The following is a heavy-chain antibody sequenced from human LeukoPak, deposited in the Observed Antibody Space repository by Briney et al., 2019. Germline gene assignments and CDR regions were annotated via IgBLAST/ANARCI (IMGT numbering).Heavy chain of an antibody. V-gene: IGHV3-21*01. D-gene: IGHD3-16*01. CDR3: AGGGDFDY. Sequence: GGSLSLSCAASGFSFSIYLMNWVRQAPGKGLEWVSSISRTSEYIHYADSVRGRFAISRDNAKNSVYLQMNSLRAEDTAVYFCAGGGDFDYWGQGILVTVSA. CDR1: GFSFSIYL. CDR2: ISRTSEYI. J-gene: IGHJ4*02.